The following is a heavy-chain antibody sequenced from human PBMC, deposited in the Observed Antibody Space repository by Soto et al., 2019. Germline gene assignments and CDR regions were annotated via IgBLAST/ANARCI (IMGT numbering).Heavy chain of an antibody. Sequence: EVQLLESGGGLVQPGGSLRLSCAASGFTFSSYAMSWVRQAPGKGLEWVSAISGSGGSTYYADSVKGRFTISRDNSKNTLYLQMNNLRAEDTAVYYCAAQPYYYYYGMDVWGQGTTVTVSS. CDR2: ISGSGGST. V-gene: IGHV3-23*01. CDR1: GFTFSSYA. J-gene: IGHJ6*02. CDR3: AAQPYYYYYGMDV.